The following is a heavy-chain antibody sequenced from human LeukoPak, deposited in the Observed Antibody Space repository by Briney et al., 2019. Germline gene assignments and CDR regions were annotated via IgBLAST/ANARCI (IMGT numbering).Heavy chain of an antibody. CDR3: AKVTLNHYYDSSGPTY. CDR2: ISGSGGST. Sequence: GGSLRLSCAASGFTFSIYAMSWVRQAPGKGLEWVSAISGSGGSTYYADSVKGRFTISRDNSKNTLYLQMTSLRAEDTAVYYCAKVTLNHYYDSSGPTYWGQGTLVTVSS. V-gene: IGHV3-23*01. CDR1: GFTFSIYA. J-gene: IGHJ4*02. D-gene: IGHD3-22*01.